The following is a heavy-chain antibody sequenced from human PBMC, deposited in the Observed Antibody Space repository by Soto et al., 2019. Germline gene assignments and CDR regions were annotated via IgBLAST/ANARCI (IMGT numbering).Heavy chain of an antibody. CDR1: GGTFSSYA. J-gene: IGHJ4*02. V-gene: IGHV1-69*13. CDR3: ARQGIAAAGYYFAY. D-gene: IGHD6-13*01. Sequence: SVKVSCKASGGTFSSYAISWVRQAPGQGLEWMGGIIPIFGTANYAQKFQGRVTITADESISTAYLQWSSLKASDTAMYYCARQGIAAAGYYFAYCGQGTLVTGSS. CDR2: IIPIFGTA.